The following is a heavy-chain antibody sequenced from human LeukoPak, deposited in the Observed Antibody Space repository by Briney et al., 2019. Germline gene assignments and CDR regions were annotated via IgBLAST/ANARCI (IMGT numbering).Heavy chain of an antibody. CDR2: IYPWDSDT. V-gene: IGHV5-51*01. Sequence: PGESLKISCKGSGYSFTSYWIGWVRQVPGKGLEWMGIIYPWDSDTIYRPSFQGQVTISDDKFLSTAYLQGSSLKASDTAMYYCARASSGYFPHFDYWGQGTLVTVSS. CDR3: ARASSGYFPHFDY. CDR1: GYSFTSYW. D-gene: IGHD3-22*01. J-gene: IGHJ4*02.